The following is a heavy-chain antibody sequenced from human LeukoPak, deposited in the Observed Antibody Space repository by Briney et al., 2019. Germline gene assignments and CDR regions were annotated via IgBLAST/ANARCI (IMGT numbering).Heavy chain of an antibody. CDR1: GGSISSGGYS. Sequence: SQTLSLTCAVSGGSISSGGYSWSWIRQPPGKGLEWIGYIYHSGSTYYNPSLKSRVTISVDRSKNQFSLKLSSVTAADTAVYSCAREGVPAAGTGGSDPFYIWGQGTMLTVSS. CDR2: IYHSGST. CDR3: AREGVPAAGTGGSDPFYI. D-gene: IGHD6-13*01. V-gene: IGHV4-30-2*01. J-gene: IGHJ3*02.